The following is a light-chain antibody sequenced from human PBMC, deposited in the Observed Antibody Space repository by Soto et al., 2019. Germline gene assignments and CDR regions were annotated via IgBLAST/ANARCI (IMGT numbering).Light chain of an antibody. CDR3: CSYAGSSTYV. CDR2: EVS. J-gene: IGLJ1*01. V-gene: IGLV2-23*02. Sequence: QSVLTQSASVSGSPGHSITIFCTGTSSDVGSYNLVSWYQQHPGKAPKLMIYEVSKRPSGVSNRFSGSKSGNTASLTISGLQAEDEADYDCCSYAGSSTYVFGTGTKVTVL. CDR1: SSDVGSYNL.